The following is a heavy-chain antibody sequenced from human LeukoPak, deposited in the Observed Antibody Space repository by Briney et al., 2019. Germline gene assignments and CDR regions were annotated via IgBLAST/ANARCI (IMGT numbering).Heavy chain of an antibody. CDR3: AKGTSGYYPYYFDY. D-gene: IGHD3-22*01. J-gene: IGHJ4*02. Sequence: SETLSLTCTVSGGSISSSSYYWGWIRQPPGKGLEWIGSIYYSGSTYYNPSLKSRVTISVDTSKNQFSLKLSSVTAADTAVYYCAKGTSGYYPYYFDYWGQGTLVTVSS. CDR1: GGSISSSSYY. V-gene: IGHV4-39*07. CDR2: IYYSGST.